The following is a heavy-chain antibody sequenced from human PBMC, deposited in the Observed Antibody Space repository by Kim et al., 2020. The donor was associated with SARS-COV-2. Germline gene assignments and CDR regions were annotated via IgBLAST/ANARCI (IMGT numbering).Heavy chain of an antibody. CDR1: GYNFINYW. Sequence: GESLKISCKGDGYNFINYWIAWVRQKPGKGLEWMGIIYTADSDTRYSPSFQGQVAISVDRSINTAYLQWSSLEASDTAMYYCARPANLYDSGSYWPHWGQGTQVTVSS. CDR3: ARPANLYDSGSYWPH. D-gene: IGHD3-10*01. V-gene: IGHV5-51*01. J-gene: IGHJ4*02. CDR2: IYTADSDT.